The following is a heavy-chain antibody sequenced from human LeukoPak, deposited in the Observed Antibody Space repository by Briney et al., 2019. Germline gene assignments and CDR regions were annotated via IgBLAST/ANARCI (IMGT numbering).Heavy chain of an antibody. CDR1: GFTFSDHY. J-gene: IGHJ4*02. V-gene: IGHV3-72*01. CDR3: TRDGGGTLDY. D-gene: IGHD3-16*01. Sequence: GGSLRLSCAASGFTFSDHYIDWVRQAPGKGLEWVGRIRNKANSYTTEYAASVKGRFTISRDDSKNLVYVQMNSLKTEDTAVYYCTRDGGGTLDYWGQGTLVTVSS. CDR2: IRNKANSYTT.